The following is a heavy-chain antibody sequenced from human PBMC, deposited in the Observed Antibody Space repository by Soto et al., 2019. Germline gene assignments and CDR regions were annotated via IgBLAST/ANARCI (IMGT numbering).Heavy chain of an antibody. Sequence: ASVKVSSAACGYTLTSYAMPWVLQAPGQRLEWMGWINAGNGNTKYSQKFQGRVTITRGTSASTAYMELSSLRSEDTAVYYCARAVAVPADLGYWGQGTLVTVS. J-gene: IGHJ4*02. V-gene: IGHV1-3*01. CDR3: ARAVAVPADLGY. D-gene: IGHD6-19*01. CDR1: GYTLTSYA. CDR2: INAGNGNT.